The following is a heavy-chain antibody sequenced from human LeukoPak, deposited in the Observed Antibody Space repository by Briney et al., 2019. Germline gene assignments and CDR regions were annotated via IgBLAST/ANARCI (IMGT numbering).Heavy chain of an antibody. Sequence: SETLSLTCTVSGGSVSSGSYYWSWIRQPPGKGLEWIGYIYYSGSTNYNPSLKSRVTTSVDTSKNQFSLKLSSVTAADTAVYYCASGGSWELLSPWGQGTLVTVSS. V-gene: IGHV4-61*01. D-gene: IGHD1-26*01. CDR1: GGSVSSGSYY. J-gene: IGHJ5*02. CDR3: ASGGSWELLSP. CDR2: IYYSGST.